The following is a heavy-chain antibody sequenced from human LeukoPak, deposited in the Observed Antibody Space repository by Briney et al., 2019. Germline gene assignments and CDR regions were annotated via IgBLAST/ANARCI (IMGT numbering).Heavy chain of an antibody. Sequence: SETLSLTCTVSGGSISSYYWSWIRQPPGKGLEWIGYIYYSGSTNYNPSLTSRVTLSVDTSKNQFSLKLSSVTAADTAVYYCARGLIAVAGNFLDIWGQGTMVTVSS. J-gene: IGHJ3*02. D-gene: IGHD6-19*01. CDR3: ARGLIAVAGNFLDI. V-gene: IGHV4-59*01. CDR2: IYYSGST. CDR1: GGSISSYY.